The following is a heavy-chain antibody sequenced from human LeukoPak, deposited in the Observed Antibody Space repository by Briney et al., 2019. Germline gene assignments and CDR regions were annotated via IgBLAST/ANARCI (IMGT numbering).Heavy chain of an antibody. Sequence: GGSLRLSCVASGFTFSGYAMSWVRQAPGKGLEWVSGIGGGGASTYYADSVKGRFTISRDNSKSTLFLQMNSLRAEDTAVYFCTRDSALLGVAFDLWGQGTVVTVSS. V-gene: IGHV3-23*01. CDR2: IGGGGAST. CDR1: GFTFSGYA. D-gene: IGHD2-15*01. J-gene: IGHJ3*01. CDR3: TRDSALLGVAFDL.